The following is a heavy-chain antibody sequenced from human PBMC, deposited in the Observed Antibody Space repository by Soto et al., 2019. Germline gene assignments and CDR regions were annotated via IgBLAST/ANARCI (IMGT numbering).Heavy chain of an antibody. CDR2: IYSGGST. CDR3: VSAPDAFDI. V-gene: IGHV3-66*01. J-gene: IGHJ3*02. CDR1: GFTFNSYA. Sequence: GGSLRLSCAASGFTFNSYALSWVRQAPGKGLEWVSVIYSGGSTYYADSVKGRFTISRDNSKNTLYLQMNSLRAEDTAVYYCVSAPDAFDIWGQGTMVTVSS.